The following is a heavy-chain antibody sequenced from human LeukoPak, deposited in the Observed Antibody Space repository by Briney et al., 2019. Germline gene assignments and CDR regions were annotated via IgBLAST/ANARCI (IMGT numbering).Heavy chain of an antibody. CDR3: ARWIQLWLCAFDI. Sequence: GGSLRLSCAASGFTFSSYWMSWVRQAPGKGLEWVANIKQDGSEKYYVDSVKGRFTISRDNAKNSLYLQMNSLRAEDTAVYYCARWIQLWLCAFDIWGQGTMVTVSS. CDR1: GFTFSSYW. D-gene: IGHD5-18*01. J-gene: IGHJ3*02. CDR2: IKQDGSEK. V-gene: IGHV3-7*01.